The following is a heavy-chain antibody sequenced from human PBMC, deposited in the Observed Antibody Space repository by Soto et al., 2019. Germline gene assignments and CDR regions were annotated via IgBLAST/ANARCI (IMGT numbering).Heavy chain of an antibody. V-gene: IGHV5-51*01. Sequence: PGESLKISCTGSGYRFTRYWIGWVRQMPGKGLEWMGIIYPGDSDTRYSLSFQGQVTISADKSISTAYLQWSSLKASDTAMYYCARQRRIAARPGYFDYWGQGTLVTVSS. CDR2: IYPGDSDT. J-gene: IGHJ4*02. D-gene: IGHD6-6*01. CDR3: ARQRRIAARPGYFDY. CDR1: GYRFTRYW.